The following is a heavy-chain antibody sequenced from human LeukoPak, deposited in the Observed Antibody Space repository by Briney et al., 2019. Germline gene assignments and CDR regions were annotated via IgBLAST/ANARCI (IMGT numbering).Heavy chain of an antibody. CDR3: AREPSGYETSLDY. J-gene: IGHJ4*02. V-gene: IGHV1-2*02. CDR1: GYTFTGYY. D-gene: IGHD5-12*01. CDR2: INPNSGGT. Sequence: ASVKVSCKASGYTFTGYYMHWVRQAPGQGLEWMGWINPNSGGTNYAQKFQGRVTMTRDTSISTAYMELSRLRSDDTAVYYCAREPSGYETSLDYWGQGTLVTVSS.